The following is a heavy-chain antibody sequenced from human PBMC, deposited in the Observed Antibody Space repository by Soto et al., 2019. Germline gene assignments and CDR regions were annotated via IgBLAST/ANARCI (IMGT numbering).Heavy chain of an antibody. J-gene: IGHJ4*02. CDR2: INAGNGNT. CDR3: ARTYYDILTPSSWSFEY. D-gene: IGHD3-9*01. V-gene: IGHV1-3*01. CDR1: GYTFTSYA. Sequence: ASVKVSCKASGYTFTSYAMNWVRQAPGQRLEWMGWINAGNGNTKYSQNFQGRVTITRDTSASTAYMELSSLRSEDTAVYYCARTYYDILTPSSWSFEYWGQGTLVTVSS.